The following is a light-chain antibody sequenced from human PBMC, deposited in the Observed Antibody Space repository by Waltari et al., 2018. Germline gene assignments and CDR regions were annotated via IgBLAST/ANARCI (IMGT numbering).Light chain of an antibody. CDR2: EVT. V-gene: IGLV2-23*02. CDR3: CSYAGLGIYV. Sequence: QSALTQPASVSGSPGQSITISCTGTSSDVGNYDLVSWYQQYPGKAPKLLICEVTKRTSGVSNRFSGSKSGNTASLTISGLQSEDEADYYCCSYAGLGIYVFGTGTKVTVL. J-gene: IGLJ1*01. CDR1: SSDVGNYDL.